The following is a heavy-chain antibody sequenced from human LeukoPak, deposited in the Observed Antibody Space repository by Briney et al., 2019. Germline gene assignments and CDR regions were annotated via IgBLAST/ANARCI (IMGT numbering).Heavy chain of an antibody. J-gene: IGHJ5*02. V-gene: IGHV4-59*01. CDR1: GGSISSYY. D-gene: IGHD3-3*01. Sequence: PSETLSLTCTVSGGSISSYYWSWIRQPPGKGLEWIGHIYYSGSTNYNPSLKSRVTISVDTSKNQFSLKLSSVTAADTAVYYCARGDRITIFGVVGWFDPWGQGTLVTVSS. CDR2: IYYSGST. CDR3: ARGDRITIFGVVGWFDP.